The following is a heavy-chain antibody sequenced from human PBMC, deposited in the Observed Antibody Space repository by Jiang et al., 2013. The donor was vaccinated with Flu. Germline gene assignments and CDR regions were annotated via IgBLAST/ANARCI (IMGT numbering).Heavy chain of an antibody. D-gene: IGHD4-17*01. CDR3: ATRYGDYMAFDI. V-gene: IGHV4-59*01. CDR2: IDYSGRGST. J-gene: IGHJ3*02. CDR1: GASISSYY. Sequence: GPGLVKPSETLSLTCIVSGASISSYYWGWVRQPPGKGLEWIGYIDYSGRGSTKYNPSLKSRVTISVATSKNQFSLKLRSVTAADTAVYFCATRYGDYMAFDIWGQGTMVTVSS.